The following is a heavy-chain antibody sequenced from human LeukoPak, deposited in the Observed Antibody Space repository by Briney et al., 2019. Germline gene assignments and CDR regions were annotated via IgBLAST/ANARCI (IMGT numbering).Heavy chain of an antibody. CDR1: GYSISSGYY. V-gene: IGHV4-38-2*01. D-gene: IGHD1-26*01. J-gene: IGHJ4*02. CDR2: IYHSGST. CDR3: ARVWFGWSGSYGFDY. Sequence: KPSETLSLTCAVSGYSISSGYYWGWIRQPPGKGLEWIGSIYHSGSTFYNPSLKSRVTISVDTSKNQFSLKLSSVTAADTAVYYCARVWFGWSGSYGFDYWGQGTLVTVSS.